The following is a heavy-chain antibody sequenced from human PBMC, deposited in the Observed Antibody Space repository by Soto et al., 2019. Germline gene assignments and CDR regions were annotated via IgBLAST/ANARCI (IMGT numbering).Heavy chain of an antibody. V-gene: IGHV3-23*01. D-gene: IGHD2-15*01. CDR3: AKDHGNGFDY. Sequence: PGGSLRLSCAASEFTFSNYAMNWVRQAPGKGPEWVSVIRRSGDSTDYVDSVKGRFTISRDNSRNTLYLQMNSLRAEDTAVYYCAKDHGNGFDYWGQGTLVTVSS. CDR2: IRRSGDST. CDR1: EFTFSNYA. J-gene: IGHJ4*02.